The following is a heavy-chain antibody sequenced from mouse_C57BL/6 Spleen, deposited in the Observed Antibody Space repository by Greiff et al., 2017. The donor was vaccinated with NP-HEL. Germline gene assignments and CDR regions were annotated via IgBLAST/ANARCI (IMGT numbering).Heavy chain of an antibody. CDR3: ARYYGSSYGYFDV. CDR2: IYPRSGNT. V-gene: IGHV1-81*01. D-gene: IGHD1-1*01. CDR1: GYTFTSYG. Sequence: QVQLQQSGAELARPGASVKLSCKASGYTFTSYGISWVKQRTGQGLEWIGEIYPRSGNTYYNEKFKGKATLTADKSSSTAYMELCSLSSEDSAVYFCARYYGSSYGYFDVWGTGTTVTVSS. J-gene: IGHJ1*03.